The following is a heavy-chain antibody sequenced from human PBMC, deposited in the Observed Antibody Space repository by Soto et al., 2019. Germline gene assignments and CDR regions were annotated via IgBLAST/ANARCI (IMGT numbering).Heavy chain of an antibody. J-gene: IGHJ4*02. CDR2: IYYSGST. CDR3: ARRGIAVALYS. CDR1: VGSISSTIYY. Sequence: QLQLQESGPGLVKPSETLSLSCTVSVGSISSTIYYWGWIRQPPGKGLEWIGSIYYSGSTYYNPPLKSRGTISVDTYKNQFSLKLSSVTAADTAVYYCARRGIAVALYSWGQGTLVTVSS. V-gene: IGHV4-39*01. D-gene: IGHD6-19*01.